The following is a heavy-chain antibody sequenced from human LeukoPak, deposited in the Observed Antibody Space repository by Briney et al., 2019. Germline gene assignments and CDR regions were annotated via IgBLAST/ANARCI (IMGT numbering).Heavy chain of an antibody. CDR1: GFTFSSYE. CDR2: ISSSGSTI. CDR3: ARVSKPGWFDYYYMDV. V-gene: IGHV3-48*03. J-gene: IGHJ6*03. D-gene: IGHD3-10*01. Sequence: GGSLRLSCAASGFTFSSYEMNWVRQAPGKGLEWVSYISSSGSTIYYADSVKGRFTISRDNAKNSLYLQMNSLRAEDTAVYYCARVSKPGWFDYYYMDVWGKGTTVIVSS.